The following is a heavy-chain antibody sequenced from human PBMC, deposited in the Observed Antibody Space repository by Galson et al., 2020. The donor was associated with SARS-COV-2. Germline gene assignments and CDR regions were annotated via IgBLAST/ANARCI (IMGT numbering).Heavy chain of an antibody. CDR3: AKDWNGAGDS. CDR1: GFNFNAHF. J-gene: IGHJ5*01. CDR2: IRNDANGYST. V-gene: IGHV3-72*01. D-gene: IGHD1-1*01. Sequence: GGSLRLSCITSGFNFNAHFMDWVRQAPGKGLEWVARIRNDANGYSTEYAASVKGRFTISRDDSKMSVYLQTNSLKTEDTAVYYCAKDWNGAGDSWGQGSRVTFS.